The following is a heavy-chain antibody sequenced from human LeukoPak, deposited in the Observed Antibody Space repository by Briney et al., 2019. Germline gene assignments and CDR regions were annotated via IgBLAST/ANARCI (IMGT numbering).Heavy chain of an antibody. D-gene: IGHD2-2*02. Sequence: PSETLSLTCTVSGGSISSYYWSWIRQPPGKGLEWIGYIYYSGSTNYNPSLKSRVTISVDTSKNQFSLKLSSVTAADTAVYYCARGGDLAYCSSTSCYTFRGGKFDYWGQGTLVTVSS. J-gene: IGHJ4*02. CDR2: IYYSGST. CDR1: GGSISSYY. CDR3: ARGGDLAYCSSTSCYTFRGGKFDY. V-gene: IGHV4-59*01.